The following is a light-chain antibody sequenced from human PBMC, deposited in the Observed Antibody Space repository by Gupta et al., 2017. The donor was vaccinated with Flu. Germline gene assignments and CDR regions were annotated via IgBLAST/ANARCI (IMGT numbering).Light chain of an antibody. J-gene: IGLJ2*01. CDR1: SPNIGTNS. CDR3: AALDDSLNGPV. Sequence: QSVLTQPPSASGTPGQGVTILCSGSSPNIGTNSVNWYQPFPRTAPRLLIYSNNRRPSGVPDRFSGSKSGTSASLAISGLQSEDEADYYCAALDDSLNGPVFGGGTRVTVL. V-gene: IGLV1-44*01. CDR2: SNN.